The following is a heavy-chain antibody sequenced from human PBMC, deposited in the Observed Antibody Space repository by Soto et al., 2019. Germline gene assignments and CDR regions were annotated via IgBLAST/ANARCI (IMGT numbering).Heavy chain of an antibody. J-gene: IGHJ4*02. CDR3: ATAASGGSFKSFDY. V-gene: IGHV5-51*01. CDR2: IFPDDADT. D-gene: IGHD2-15*01. Sequence: GESLKISCTGSGYSFSNYWIGWVRQMPGKGLEWIGIIFPDDADTRYSPSFQGQVTISADKSISTAYLQWSSLKASDTAMYYCATAASGGSFKSFDYWGQGTLVTVSS. CDR1: GYSFSNYW.